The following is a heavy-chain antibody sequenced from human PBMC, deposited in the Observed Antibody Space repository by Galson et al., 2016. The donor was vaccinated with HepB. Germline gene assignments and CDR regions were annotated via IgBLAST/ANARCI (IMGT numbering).Heavy chain of an antibody. CDR1: GFTVSNNY. CDR2: IYSGGTT. CDR3: GRDVGP. J-gene: IGHJ5*02. Sequence: SLRLSCAASGFTVSNNYMSWVRQAPGKGLEWVSLIYSGGTTSYASSVGGRFTISRDNSKNTLYLQMNSLRAADTAVYYCGRDVGPWGQGTLVTVSS. D-gene: IGHD1-26*01. V-gene: IGHV3-53*01.